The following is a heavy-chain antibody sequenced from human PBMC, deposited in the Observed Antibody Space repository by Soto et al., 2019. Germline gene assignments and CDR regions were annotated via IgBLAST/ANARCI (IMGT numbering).Heavy chain of an antibody. V-gene: IGHV1-18*01. J-gene: IGHJ6*02. CDR2: ISAYNGNT. CDR3: ARVGYCTNGVCDYYYGMDV. Sequence: ASVKVSCKASGYTFTSYGSSWVRQAPGQGHEWMGWISAYNGNTNYAQKLQGRVTMTTDTSTSTAYMELRSLRSDDTAVYYCARVGYCTNGVCDYYYGMDVWCQGTTVTVFS. D-gene: IGHD2-8*01. CDR1: GYTFTSYG.